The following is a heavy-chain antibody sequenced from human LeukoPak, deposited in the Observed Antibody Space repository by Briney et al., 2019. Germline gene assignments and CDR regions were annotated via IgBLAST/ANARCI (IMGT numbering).Heavy chain of an antibody. CDR3: ARVSRTISTLGRLGMDL. J-gene: IGHJ6*02. CDR2: ISAYNGNT. D-gene: IGHD4/OR15-4a*01. Sequence: ASVKVSCKASGYTFTSYGISWVRQAPGQGLEWMGWISAYNGNTNYAQKFQGRVTMTTDTSTSTAYREVRSLRSDDTAVYYCARVSRTISTLGRLGMDLWGQGTTVTVSS. CDR1: GYTFTSYG. V-gene: IGHV1-18*01.